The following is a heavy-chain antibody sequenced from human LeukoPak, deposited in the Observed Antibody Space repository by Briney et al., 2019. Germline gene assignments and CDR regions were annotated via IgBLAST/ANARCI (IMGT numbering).Heavy chain of an antibody. V-gene: IGHV3-23*01. CDR1: GFTFNNYA. D-gene: IGHD6-13*01. Sequence: GGSLRLSCAASGFTFNNYAMSWVRQAPGKGLEWVSAISGSGGPIYYADSVKGRFTISRDNTKNTLYPQMNSLRVEDTAVYYCAKDLEPCSSSWYYFEYWGQGTLVTVSS. CDR2: ISGSGGPI. CDR3: AKDLEPCSSSWYYFEY. J-gene: IGHJ4*02.